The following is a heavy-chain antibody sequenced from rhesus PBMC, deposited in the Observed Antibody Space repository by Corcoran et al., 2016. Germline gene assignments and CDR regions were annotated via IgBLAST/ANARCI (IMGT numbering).Heavy chain of an antibody. CDR1: GYIFSDYD. V-gene: IGHV1-111*01. J-gene: IGHJ4*01. Sequence: EVQLVQSGAEVKKPGASVKISCKASGYIFSDYDQHWVRLDPGKGLEWSGRLDPEDGEVDHAQKFQDRVTITRDTSTETAYMGLSSLRSEDTAVYYCATAHSGWYFDYWGQGVLVTVSS. CDR3: ATAHSGWYFDY. CDR2: LDPEDGEV. D-gene: IGHD6-31*01.